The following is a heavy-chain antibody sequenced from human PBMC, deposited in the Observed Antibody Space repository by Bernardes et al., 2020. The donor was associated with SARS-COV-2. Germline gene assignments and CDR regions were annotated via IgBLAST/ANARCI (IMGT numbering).Heavy chain of an antibody. CDR1: GGSISTYY. CDR3: ARDPIATGGTGFDN. CDR2: VFYNGYT. Sequence: TLSLSCTVSGGSISTYYWSWIRQPPGKGLEWIGYVFYNGYTNHNPSLKSRVTISVDTSKNQFSLRLTSVTAADTAVYYCARDPIATGGTGFDNWGQGTLVTVSS. D-gene: IGHD6-13*01. V-gene: IGHV4-59*01. J-gene: IGHJ4*02.